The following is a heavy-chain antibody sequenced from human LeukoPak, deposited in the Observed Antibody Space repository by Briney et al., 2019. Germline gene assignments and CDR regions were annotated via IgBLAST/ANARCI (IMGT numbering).Heavy chain of an antibody. D-gene: IGHD6-19*01. Sequence: SLRLSCSASSFTFSTYGMSWVRQSPGKGLEWVISISGSGSHTFYADSVKGRFTISRDNSKNMLYLQMTSLIAEDTAVYYCAKGTSTYSSGSFDYWGRGTLVTVSS. V-gene: IGHV3-23*01. J-gene: IGHJ4*02. CDR1: SFTFSTYG. CDR2: ISGSGSHT. CDR3: AKGTSTYSSGSFDY.